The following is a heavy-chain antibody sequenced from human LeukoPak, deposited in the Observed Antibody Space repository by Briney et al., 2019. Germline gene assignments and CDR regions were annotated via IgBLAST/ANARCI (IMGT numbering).Heavy chain of an antibody. V-gene: IGHV4-39*07. Sequence: SETLSLTCTVSGGSISSSSYYWGWIRQPPGKGLEWIGSIYYSGSTYYNPSLKSRVTISVDTSKNQFSLKLSSVTAADTAVYYCARATTMVRGPHQADAFDIWGQGTMVTVSS. CDR1: GGSISSSSYY. D-gene: IGHD3-10*01. J-gene: IGHJ3*02. CDR2: IYYSGST. CDR3: ARATTMVRGPHQADAFDI.